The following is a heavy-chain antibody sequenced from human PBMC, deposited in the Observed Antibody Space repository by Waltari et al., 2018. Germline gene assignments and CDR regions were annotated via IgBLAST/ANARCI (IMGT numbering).Heavy chain of an antibody. CDR3: ARALVQSTYGMDV. CDR1: GGSISSGSYY. D-gene: IGHD6-6*01. J-gene: IGHJ6*02. CDR2: IYTSGST. Sequence: QVQLQESGPGLVKPSQTLSLTCTVSGGSISSGSYYWSWIRQPAGKGLEWIGRIYTSGSTNYNPSLKSRVTISVDTSKNQFSLKLSSVTAADTAVYYCARALVQSTYGMDVWGQGTTVTVSS. V-gene: IGHV4-61*02.